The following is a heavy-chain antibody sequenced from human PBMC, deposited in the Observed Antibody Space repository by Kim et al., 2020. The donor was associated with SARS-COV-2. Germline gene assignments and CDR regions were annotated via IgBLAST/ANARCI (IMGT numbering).Heavy chain of an antibody. CDR2: IYYSGST. CDR3: ATKVGSGMIQSWYVLDY. V-gene: IGHV4-39*01. CDR1: GGSISSSSYY. Sequence: SETLSLTCTVSGGSISSSSYYWGWIRQPPGKGLEWIGSIYYSGSTYYNPSLKSRVTISVDTSKNQFSLKLSSVTAADTAVYYCATKVGSGMIQSWYVLDYWGQGTLVTVSS. D-gene: IGHD6-13*01. J-gene: IGHJ4*02.